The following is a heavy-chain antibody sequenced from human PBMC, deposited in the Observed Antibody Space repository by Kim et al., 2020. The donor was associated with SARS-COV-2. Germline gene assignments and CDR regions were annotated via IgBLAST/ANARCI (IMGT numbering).Heavy chain of an antibody. J-gene: IGHJ4*02. Sequence: SETLSLTCTVSGGSISSGSYYWSWIRQPAGKGLEWIGRIYTSGSTNYNPSLKSRVTISVDTSKNQFSLKLSSVTAADTAVYYCAREEFWSGYYITYWGQGTLVTVSS. CDR2: IYTSGST. V-gene: IGHV4-61*02. CDR3: AREEFWSGYYITY. CDR1: GGSISSGSYY. D-gene: IGHD3-3*01.